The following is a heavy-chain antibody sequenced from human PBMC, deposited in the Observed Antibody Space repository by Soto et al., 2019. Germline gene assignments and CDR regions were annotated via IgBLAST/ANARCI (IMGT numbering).Heavy chain of an antibody. CDR2: TSEDGGRT. J-gene: IGHJ4*02. D-gene: IGHD3-16*01. CDR1: GFTFRSYW. CDR3: SRELCGQYDS. V-gene: IGHV3-74*01. Sequence: EVHLVESGGGLVQSGESLRLSCAASGFTFRSYWMHWVRQAPGKGLVWVARTSEDGGRTDYADSVQGRFTISRDNANNALYLQMNSLRAEDTAIYFCSRELCGQYDSWGQGTLVTVSS.